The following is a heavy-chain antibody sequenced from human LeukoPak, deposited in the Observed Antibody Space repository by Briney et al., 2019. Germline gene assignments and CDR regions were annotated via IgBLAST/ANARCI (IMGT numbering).Heavy chain of an antibody. Sequence: ASGKVSCKASGYTFTSYYIHWVRQAPGQGLEWMAMINPSGGSTSYAQKFQGRVTMTWDTSTSTVYMELSSLRSEDTAVYYCARDRKNWNSSGLDYWGQGTLVTVSS. CDR1: GYTFTSYY. V-gene: IGHV1-46*01. D-gene: IGHD1-7*01. J-gene: IGHJ4*02. CDR2: INPSGGST. CDR3: ARDRKNWNSSGLDY.